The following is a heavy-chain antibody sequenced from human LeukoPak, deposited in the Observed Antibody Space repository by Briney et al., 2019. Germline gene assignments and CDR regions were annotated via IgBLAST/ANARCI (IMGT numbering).Heavy chain of an antibody. D-gene: IGHD3-22*01. CDR2: VRSDGGIK. V-gene: IGHV3-30*02. CDR1: GFTFSSYS. CDR3: AAAPYYYDSRGYYPPHFDY. Sequence: PGGSLRLSCAASGFTFSSYSMNWVRQAPGKGLEWVAFVRSDGGIKYYADSVKGRFTISRDNSRTTVYLQVNSLRAEDTAVYYCAAAPYYYDSRGYYPPHFDYWGQGTLVTVSS. J-gene: IGHJ4*02.